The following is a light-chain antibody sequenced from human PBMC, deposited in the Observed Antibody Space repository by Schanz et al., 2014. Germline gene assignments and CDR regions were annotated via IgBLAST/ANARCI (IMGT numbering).Light chain of an antibody. CDR2: DAS. CDR1: ESVSGY. V-gene: IGKV3-20*01. Sequence: EIVLTQSPATLSLSPGERATLTCRASESVSGYLAWYQQKPGQAPRLLIHDASNRATGIPARFSGSGSGTDFTLTISRLEPEDSAVYYCQQYGSSPQTFGQGTKVEIK. CDR3: QQYGSSPQT. J-gene: IGKJ1*01.